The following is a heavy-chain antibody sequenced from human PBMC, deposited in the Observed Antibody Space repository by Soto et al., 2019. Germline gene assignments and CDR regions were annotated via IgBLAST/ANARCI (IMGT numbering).Heavy chain of an antibody. CDR3: ARTSVDFWSGYYPDY. Sequence: GASVKVSCKASGYTFTSYGISWVRQAPGQGLERMGWISAYNGNTNYAQKLQGRVTMTTDTSTSTAYMELRSLRSDDTAVYYCARTSVDFWSGYYPDYWGQGTLVTVSS. CDR2: ISAYNGNT. V-gene: IGHV1-18*01. D-gene: IGHD3-3*01. CDR1: GYTFTSYG. J-gene: IGHJ4*02.